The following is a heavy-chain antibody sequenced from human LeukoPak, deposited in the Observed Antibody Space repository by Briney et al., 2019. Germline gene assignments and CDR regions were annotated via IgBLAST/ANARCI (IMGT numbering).Heavy chain of an antibody. Sequence: GASVKVSCKASGYTFTSYDINWVRQATGQGLEWMGWMNPNSGNTGYAQKFQGRVTITRNTSISTAYMELSSLRSEDTAVYYCARDSNGGGDSFSAFDIWGQGTMVTVSS. CDR2: MNPNSGNT. V-gene: IGHV1-8*03. CDR3: ARDSNGGGDSFSAFDI. CDR1: GYTFTSYD. J-gene: IGHJ3*02. D-gene: IGHD2-21*02.